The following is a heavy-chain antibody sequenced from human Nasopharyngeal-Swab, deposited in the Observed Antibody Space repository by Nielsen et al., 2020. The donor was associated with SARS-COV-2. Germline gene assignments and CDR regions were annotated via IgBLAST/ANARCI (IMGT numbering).Heavy chain of an antibody. J-gene: IGHJ6*02. CDR3: ARDAYYDFWGDYSDGLDV. CDR2: IYHSGST. CDR1: GYSISSNYY. V-gene: IGHV4-38-2*02. Sequence: SETLSLTCSVSGYSISSNYYWGWIRQPPGKGLEWIGNIYHSGSTNYNPSLKSRVTISVDTSKNQFSLKLNSVTAADTAVYYCARDAYYDFWGDYSDGLDVWGHGATVTV. D-gene: IGHD3-3*01.